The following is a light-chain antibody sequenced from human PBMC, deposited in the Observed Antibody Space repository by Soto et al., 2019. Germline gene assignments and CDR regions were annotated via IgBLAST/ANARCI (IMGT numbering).Light chain of an antibody. CDR2: GAS. CDR3: QQYGTSPYT. Sequence: EIVMTQSPATLLLSTGETATLSCRASQSVRKNLAWYQQKPGQAPRLLIYGASSRAAGIPDRFSGSGSGTGFTLTISRLEPEDSAVYYCQQYGTSPYTFGRGTKVDIK. V-gene: IGKV3-20*01. J-gene: IGKJ2*01. CDR1: QSVRKN.